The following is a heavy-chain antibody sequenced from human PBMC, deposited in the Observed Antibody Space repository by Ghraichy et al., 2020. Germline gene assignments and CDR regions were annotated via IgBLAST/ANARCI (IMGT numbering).Heavy chain of an antibody. CDR2: IYYRGST. J-gene: IGHJ2*01. D-gene: IGHD4-23*01. Sequence: ESLNISCTVSGGSISNNYWSWIWQPPGKGLEWIGYIYYRGSTNYNPSLKGRVTISLDTSKNQFSLRLSSVTAADTAVYYCARTNFGGNSGWYFDLWGRGTVVTVSS. V-gene: IGHV4-59*01. CDR1: GGSISNNY. CDR3: ARTNFGGNSGWYFDL.